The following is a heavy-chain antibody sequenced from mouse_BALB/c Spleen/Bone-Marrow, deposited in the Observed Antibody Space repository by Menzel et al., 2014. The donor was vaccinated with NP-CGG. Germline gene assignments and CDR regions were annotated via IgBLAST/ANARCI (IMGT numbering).Heavy chain of an antibody. CDR2: INPYNDGT. J-gene: IGHJ1*01. Sequence: VQLKESGPELVKPGASVKMSCKASGYTFTSYVMHWVKQKPGHGLEWIGYINPYNDGTKYNEKFKGKATLTSDKSSSTAYMELSSLTSEDSAVYYCARRDYYGSSFYWYFDVWGAGTTVTVSS. CDR3: ARRDYYGSSFYWYFDV. V-gene: IGHV1-14*01. CDR1: GYTFTSYV. D-gene: IGHD1-1*01.